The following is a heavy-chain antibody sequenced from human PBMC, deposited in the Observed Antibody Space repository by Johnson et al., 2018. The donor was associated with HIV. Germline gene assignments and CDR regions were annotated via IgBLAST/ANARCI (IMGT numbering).Heavy chain of an antibody. Sequence: QMLLVESGGGLVKPGGSLRLSCVISGFVFSDYHMRWVRQAPGKGLEWISYISSGGSSIYYVDSVRGRFTISRDNAKNSLFLQLSNLGPDDTAVYYCARGGTYYWSPDRIANAFDMWGQGTMVTVSS. CDR3: ARGGTYYWSPDRIANAFDM. D-gene: IGHD2-8*02. V-gene: IGHV3-11*04. CDR2: ISSGGSSI. CDR1: GFVFSDYH. J-gene: IGHJ3*02.